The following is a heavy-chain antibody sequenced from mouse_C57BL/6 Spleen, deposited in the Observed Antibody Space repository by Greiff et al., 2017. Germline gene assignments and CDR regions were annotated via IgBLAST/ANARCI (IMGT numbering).Heavy chain of an antibody. Sequence: VQLKESGAELVRPGASVKLSCTASGFNIKDDYMHWVKQRPEQGLEWIGWIDPENGDTEYASKFQGKATITADTSSSTAYMQLSSLTSEDSAVYYCASPYDGYYVWGQGTLVTVSA. D-gene: IGHD2-3*01. CDR2: IDPENGDT. J-gene: IGHJ3*01. V-gene: IGHV14-4*01. CDR1: GFNIKDDY. CDR3: ASPYDGYYV.